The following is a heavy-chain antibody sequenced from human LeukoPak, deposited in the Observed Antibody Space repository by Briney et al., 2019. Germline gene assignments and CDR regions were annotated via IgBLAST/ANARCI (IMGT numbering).Heavy chain of an antibody. CDR1: GGSFSGYY. D-gene: IGHD1-14*01. CDR3: ARGTKPLRAYDI. J-gene: IGHJ3*02. V-gene: IGHV4-34*01. Sequence: PSETLSLTCAVYGGSFSGYYWSWIRQPPGKGLEWIGEINHSGSTNYNPSLKSRVTISVDTSKNQFSLKLSSVTAADTAVYYCARGTKPLRAYDIWGQGTMVTVSS. CDR2: INHSGST.